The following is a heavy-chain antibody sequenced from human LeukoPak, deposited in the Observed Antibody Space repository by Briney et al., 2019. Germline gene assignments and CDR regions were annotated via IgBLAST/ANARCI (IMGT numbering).Heavy chain of an antibody. CDR1: GFTVSSNY. CDR3: TRHSDLAGLHGYYYYMDV. CDR2: IYSGGST. Sequence: GGSLRLSCAASGFTVSSNYMSWVRQAPGKGLEWVSVIYSGGSTYYADSVKGRSTISRDNSKNTLYLQMNSLRAEDTAVYYCTRHSDLAGLHGYYYYMDVWGKGTTVTVSS. V-gene: IGHV3-53*01. D-gene: IGHD5-24*01. J-gene: IGHJ6*03.